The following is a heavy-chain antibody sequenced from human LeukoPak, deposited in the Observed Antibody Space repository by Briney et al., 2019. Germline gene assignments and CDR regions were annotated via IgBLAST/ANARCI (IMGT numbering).Heavy chain of an antibody. D-gene: IGHD1-26*01. CDR2: IFSSGGA. J-gene: IGHJ3*01. CDR1: GGSITGFF. Sequence: PSETLSLTCAVSGGSITGFFWTWIRQPAGEGLQYIGRIFSSGGANYNPSLQSRVAMSVDTSQNLFSLTLTSVTAADTAMYYCARLLRPGGRTGDAFDVWGQGTMVTVSS. V-gene: IGHV4-4*07. CDR3: ARLLRPGGRTGDAFDV.